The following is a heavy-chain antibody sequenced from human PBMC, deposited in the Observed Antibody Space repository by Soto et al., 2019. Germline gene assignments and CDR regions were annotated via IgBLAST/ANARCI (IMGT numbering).Heavy chain of an antibody. CDR3: ARDSMGMVRPTTGMDV. CDR2: IYYSGST. CDR1: GGSVSSGSYY. V-gene: IGHV4-61*01. D-gene: IGHD3-10*01. Sequence: QVQLQESGPGLVKPSETLSLTCTVSGGSVSSGSYYWSWIRQPPGKGLEWIGYIYYSGSTNYNPPLKSRGTISVDTSKNQFSLKLSSVTAADTAVYYCARDSMGMVRPTTGMDVWGQGTTVTVSS. J-gene: IGHJ6*02.